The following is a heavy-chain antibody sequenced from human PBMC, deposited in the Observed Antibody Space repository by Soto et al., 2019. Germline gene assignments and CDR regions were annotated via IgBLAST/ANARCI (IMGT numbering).Heavy chain of an antibody. D-gene: IGHD3-9*01. CDR1: GYTFTSYG. CDR2: IGAYNGNT. J-gene: IGHJ3*02. V-gene: IGHV1-18*01. Sequence: ASVKVSCKASGYTFTSYGISWVRQAPGQGLEWMGWIGAYNGNTNYAQKLQGRVTMTTDTSTSTAYMELRSLRSDDTAVYYCARRNYFDWLSANVDDAFDIWGQGTMVTVSS. CDR3: ARRNYFDWLSANVDDAFDI.